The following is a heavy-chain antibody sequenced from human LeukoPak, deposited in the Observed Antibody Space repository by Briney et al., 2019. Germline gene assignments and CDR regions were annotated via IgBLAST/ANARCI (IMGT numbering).Heavy chain of an antibody. CDR3: AIYPSYYYGMDV. D-gene: IGHD2-2*02. Sequence: ASVKVSCKASGYTFTSYSISWVRQAPGQGLEWMGWISAYNGNTNYAQKLRGRVTMTTDTSTSTAYMELRSLRSDDTAVYYCAIYPSYYYGMDVWGQGTTVTVSS. CDR2: ISAYNGNT. J-gene: IGHJ6*02. V-gene: IGHV1-18*01. CDR1: GYTFTSYS.